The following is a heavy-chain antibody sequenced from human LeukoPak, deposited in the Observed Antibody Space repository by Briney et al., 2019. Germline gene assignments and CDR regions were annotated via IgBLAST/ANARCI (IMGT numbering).Heavy chain of an antibody. Sequence: SVKVSCKASGGTFISYAISWVRQAPGQGLEWMGGIIPIFGTTNYAQKFQGRVTITADESTSTAYMELSSLRSEDMAVYYCARDPWAGTRYTSQNWFDPWGQGTLVTVSS. D-gene: IGHD1-7*01. J-gene: IGHJ5*02. CDR3: ARDPWAGTRYTSQNWFDP. CDR1: GGTFISYA. CDR2: IIPIFGTT. V-gene: IGHV1-69*13.